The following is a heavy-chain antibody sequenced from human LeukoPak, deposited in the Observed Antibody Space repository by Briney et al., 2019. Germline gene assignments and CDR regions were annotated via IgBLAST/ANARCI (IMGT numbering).Heavy chain of an antibody. D-gene: IGHD2-2*01. J-gene: IGHJ4*02. CDR3: ARGPPYQPHGD. Sequence: ASVKVSCKASGYTFTSYDINWVRQATGQGLEWMGWMNPNSGGTNYAQKFQGRVTMTRDTSISTAYMELSRLRSDDTAVYYCARGPPYQPHGDWGQGTLVTVSS. CDR2: MNPNSGGT. V-gene: IGHV1-2*02. CDR1: GYTFTSYD.